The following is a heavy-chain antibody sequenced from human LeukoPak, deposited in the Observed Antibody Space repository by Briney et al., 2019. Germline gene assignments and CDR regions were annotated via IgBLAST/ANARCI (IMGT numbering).Heavy chain of an antibody. CDR3: ARDGTLEVYANAMAYYFDY. V-gene: IGHV3-30-3*01. CDR2: ISYDGSNK. Sequence: GGSLRLSCAASGFTFSSYAMHWVRQAPGKGLEWVAVISYDGSNKYYADSVKGRFTISRDNSKNTLYLQMNSLRAEDTAVYYCARDGTLEVYANAMAYYFDYWGQGILVTVSS. J-gene: IGHJ4*02. CDR1: GFTFSSYA. D-gene: IGHD2-8*01.